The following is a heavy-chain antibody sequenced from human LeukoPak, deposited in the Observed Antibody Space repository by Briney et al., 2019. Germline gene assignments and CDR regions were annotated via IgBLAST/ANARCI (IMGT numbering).Heavy chain of an antibody. D-gene: IGHD3-3*01. V-gene: IGHV3-7*01. Sequence: GGSLRLSCAASGFTFSSYWMSWVRQAPGKGLEWVANIKQDGSEKYYVDSVKGRFTISRDNAKNSLYLQVNSLRAEDTAVYYCARVGRKLGLEWPVYYYYYMDVWGKGTTVTVSS. J-gene: IGHJ6*03. CDR2: IKQDGSEK. CDR3: ARVGRKLGLEWPVYYYYYMDV. CDR1: GFTFSSYW.